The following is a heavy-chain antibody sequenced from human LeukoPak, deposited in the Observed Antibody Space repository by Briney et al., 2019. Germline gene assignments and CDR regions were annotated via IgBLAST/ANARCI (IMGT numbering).Heavy chain of an antibody. V-gene: IGHV4-59*11. CDR2: IHYGGST. CDR1: DGSIGSHY. Sequence: SETLSLTCSVSDGSIGSHYWSWIRQPPGKGLEWIGYIHYGGSTNYNPSLRSRVTMSLDTSKNQFSLKLTSVTAADTAVYYCARGGGHRGGACYALDYWGQGTLVTVFS. CDR3: ARGGGHRGGACYALDY. D-gene: IGHD2-21*02. J-gene: IGHJ4*02.